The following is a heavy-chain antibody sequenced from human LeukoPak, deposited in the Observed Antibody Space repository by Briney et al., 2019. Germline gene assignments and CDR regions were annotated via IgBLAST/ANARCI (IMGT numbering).Heavy chain of an antibody. CDR1: GFTFSTYA. CDR2: ISGSGDST. CDR3: AKEEWLGKMNYFDC. V-gene: IGHV3-23*01. J-gene: IGHJ4*02. D-gene: IGHD3-3*01. Sequence: GGSLRLSCAASGFTFSTYAMKWVRQAPGKGLEWVSVISGSGDSTYYADSVQGRFTISRDNSKSTLYLQMNSLRAEDTAVYYCAKEEWLGKMNYFDCWGQGTLVTVSS.